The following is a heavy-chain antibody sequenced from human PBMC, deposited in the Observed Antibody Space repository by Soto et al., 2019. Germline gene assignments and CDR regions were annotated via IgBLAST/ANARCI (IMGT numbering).Heavy chain of an antibody. V-gene: IGHV1-2*04. J-gene: IGHJ6*02. CDR1: GYTFTGYY. Sequence: ASVKVSCKASGYTFTGYYMHWVRPAPGQGLEWMGWINPNSGGTNYAQKFQGWVTMTRDTSISTAYMELSRLRSDDTAVYYCARGQADYYYYYGMDVWGQGTTVTVSS. CDR2: INPNSGGT. CDR3: ARGQADYYYYYGMDV.